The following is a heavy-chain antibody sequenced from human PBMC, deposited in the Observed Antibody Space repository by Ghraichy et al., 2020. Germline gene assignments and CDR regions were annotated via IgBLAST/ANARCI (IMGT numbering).Heavy chain of an antibody. CDR1: GFTFSSYA. CDR3: ANRAGYCSSTSCYTVFDY. J-gene: IGHJ4*02. D-gene: IGHD2-2*02. Sequence: GGSLRLSCAASGFTFSSYAMNWVRQAPGKGLEWVSAISGSGGSTYYADSVKGRFTISRDNSKNTLYLQINSLRAEDTAVYYCANRAGYCSSTSCYTVFDYWGQGTLVTVSS. V-gene: IGHV3-23*01. CDR2: ISGSGGST.